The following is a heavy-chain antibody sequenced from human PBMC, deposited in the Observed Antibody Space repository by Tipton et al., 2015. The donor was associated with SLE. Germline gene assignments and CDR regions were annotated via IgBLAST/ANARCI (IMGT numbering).Heavy chain of an antibody. CDR2: IHNSGST. Sequence: LRLSCTVSGGSISSYYWSWIRQPPGRGLEWIGYIHNSGSTNYNPSLKSRVTIPVDTSKNQLSLQLSSVTAADTAVYYCARDTQGYDFWSGDWYFDLWGRGTLVTVSS. V-gene: IGHV4-59*01. J-gene: IGHJ2*01. CDR3: ARDTQGYDFWSGDWYFDL. D-gene: IGHD3-3*01. CDR1: GGSISSYY.